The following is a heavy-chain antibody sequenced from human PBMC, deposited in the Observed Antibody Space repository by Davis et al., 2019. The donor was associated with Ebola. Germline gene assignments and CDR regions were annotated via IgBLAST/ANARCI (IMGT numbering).Heavy chain of an antibody. D-gene: IGHD3-22*01. CDR3: ARSMYYYDSSGMDYYGMDV. V-gene: IGHV4-39*01. CDR2: IYYSGST. CDR1: GGSISSSSYY. Sequence: SETLSLTCTVSGGSISSSSYYWGWIRQPPGKGLEWIGSIYYSGSTYNNPSLKSRVTISVDTSKNQFSLKPGSVTAADTAVYYCARSMYYYDSSGMDYYGMDVWGQGTTVTVSS. J-gene: IGHJ6*02.